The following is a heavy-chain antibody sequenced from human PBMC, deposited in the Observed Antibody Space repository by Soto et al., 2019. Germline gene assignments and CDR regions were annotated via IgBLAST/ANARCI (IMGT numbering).Heavy chain of an antibody. D-gene: IGHD6-6*01. CDR3: ARDRPLSIAARYYYYGMDV. CDR2: IIPIFGTA. CDR1: GGTFSSYA. V-gene: IGHV1-69*13. J-gene: IGHJ6*02. Sequence: GASVKVSCKASGGTFSSYAISWVRQAPGQRLDWMGGIIPIFGTANYAQKFQGRVTITADESTSTANMELSSLRSEDTAVYYCARDRPLSIAARYYYYGMDVWGQGTTVTVSS.